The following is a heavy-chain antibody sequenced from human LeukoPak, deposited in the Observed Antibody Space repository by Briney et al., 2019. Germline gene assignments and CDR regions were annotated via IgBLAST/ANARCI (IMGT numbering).Heavy chain of an antibody. J-gene: IGHJ6*03. CDR2: IIPIFGTA. Sequence: GASVKVSCKASGGTFSSYAISWVRQAPGQGLEWMGGIIPIFGTANYAQKFQGRVTITADKSTSTAYMELSSLRSEDTAVYYCARDSVKNDFWSGYYIYYYYYMDVWGKGTTVTVSS. D-gene: IGHD3-3*01. V-gene: IGHV1-69*06. CDR3: ARDSVKNDFWSGYYIYYYYYMDV. CDR1: GGTFSSYA.